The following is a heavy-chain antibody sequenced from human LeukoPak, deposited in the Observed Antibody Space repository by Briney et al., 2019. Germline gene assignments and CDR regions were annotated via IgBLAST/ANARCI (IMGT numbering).Heavy chain of an antibody. V-gene: IGHV1-2*02. D-gene: IGHD6-13*01. CDR3: ARELQQQLVFGWFDP. CDR1: GYTFTGYH. CDR2: INPNSGGT. J-gene: IGHJ5*02. Sequence: ASVKVSCKASGYTFTGYHMHWVRQAPGQGLEWMGWINPNSGGTNYAQKFQGRVTMTRDTSISTAYMELSRLRSDDTAVYYCARELQQQLVFGWFDPWGQGTLVTVSS.